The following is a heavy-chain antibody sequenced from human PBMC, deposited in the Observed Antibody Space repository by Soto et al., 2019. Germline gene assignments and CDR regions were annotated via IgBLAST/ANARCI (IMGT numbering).Heavy chain of an antibody. CDR2: ISSSSSTI. J-gene: IGHJ4*02. D-gene: IGHD5-12*01. CDR3: ARLAGYRVHYYFDY. CDR1: GFTFSSYS. V-gene: IGHV3-48*02. Sequence: GGSLRLSCAASGFTFSSYSMNWVRQAPGKGLEWASYISSSSSTIYYADSVKGRFTISRDNAKNSLYLQMNSLRDEDTAVYYCARLAGYRVHYYFDYWGQGTLVTVSS.